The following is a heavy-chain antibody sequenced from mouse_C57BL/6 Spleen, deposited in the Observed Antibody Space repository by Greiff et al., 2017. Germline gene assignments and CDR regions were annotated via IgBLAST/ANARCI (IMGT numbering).Heavy chain of an antibody. Sequence: VQLQQPGAELVRPGASVKLSCTASGFNIKDDYMHWVKQRPEQGLEWIGWIDPENGDTEYASKFQGKATITADTSSNTAYLQLSSLTSEDTAVYYCTTKRRAFTTVVATDYWGQGTTLTVSS. J-gene: IGHJ2*01. V-gene: IGHV14-4*01. CDR1: GFNIKDDY. CDR3: TTKRRAFTTVVATDY. CDR2: IDPENGDT. D-gene: IGHD1-1*01.